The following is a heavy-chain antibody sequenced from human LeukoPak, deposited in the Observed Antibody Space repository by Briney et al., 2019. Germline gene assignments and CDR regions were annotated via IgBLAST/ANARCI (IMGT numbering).Heavy chain of an antibody. V-gene: IGHV3-7*01. D-gene: IGHD2-2*01. CDR1: GFTFSSYW. CDR2: IKQDGSEK. CDR3: ARDGYQLPNYHYHMDV. J-gene: IGHJ6*03. Sequence: PGGSLRLSCAASGFTFSSYWMSWVRQAPGKGLEWVVNIKQDGSEKNYVDSGKGRFTISRDNAKNSLYLQMNRLRAEDTAVYYCARDGYQLPNYHYHMDVWGKGTTVTVSS.